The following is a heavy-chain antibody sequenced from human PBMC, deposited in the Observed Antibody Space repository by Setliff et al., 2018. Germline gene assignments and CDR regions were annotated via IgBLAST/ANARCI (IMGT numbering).Heavy chain of an antibody. V-gene: IGHV1-18*01. D-gene: IGHD3-22*01. CDR1: GYSFTSYG. J-gene: IGHJ6*03. Sequence: GASVKVSCKASGYSFTSYGMHWVRQAPGQGLEWMGWISPYYGSTNYAQKFQGRVTMTTDTSTSTAYMELSSLRSDDTAVYYCARTLGGSSGYNSSYYYYYMDVWGKGTTVTVSS. CDR3: ARTLGGSSGYNSSYYYYYMDV. CDR2: ISPYYGST.